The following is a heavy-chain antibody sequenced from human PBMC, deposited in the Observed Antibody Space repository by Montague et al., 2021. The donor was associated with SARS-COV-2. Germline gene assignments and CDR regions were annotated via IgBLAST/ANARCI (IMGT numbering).Heavy chain of an antibody. CDR3: ARALRGVVIKHFDF. Sequence: SETLSLTCTVSGGSISSYYWSWIRQSPGKGLEWIGYIYYSGSTNYNPSLKSRVTISVDTSKNQFSLKLSSVTAADTAVYYCARALRGVVIKHFDFWGQGTLVTVSS. V-gene: IGHV4-59*12. J-gene: IGHJ4*03. D-gene: IGHD3-3*01. CDR1: GGSISSYY. CDR2: IYYSGST.